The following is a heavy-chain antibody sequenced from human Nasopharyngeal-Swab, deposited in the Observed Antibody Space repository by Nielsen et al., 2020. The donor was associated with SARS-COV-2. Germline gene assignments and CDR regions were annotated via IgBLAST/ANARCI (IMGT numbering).Heavy chain of an antibody. CDR3: ANSDFWSGYYKPHYYYYGMDV. D-gene: IGHD3-3*01. Sequence: GESLKISWAASGFTFSSYGMHWVRQAPGKGQERGADISYDGSNKYYADSVKGRFTISRDNSKNTLYLQMNSLRAEGTAVYYCANSDFWSGYYKPHYYYYGMDVWGQGTTVTVSS. CDR2: ISYDGSNK. J-gene: IGHJ6*02. V-gene: IGHV3-30*18. CDR1: GFTFSSYG.